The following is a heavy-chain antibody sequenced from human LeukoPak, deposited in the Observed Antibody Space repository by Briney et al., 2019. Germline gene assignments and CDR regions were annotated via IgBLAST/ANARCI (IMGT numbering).Heavy chain of an antibody. Sequence: ASVKVSCKASGGTFSSYAISWVRQAPGQGLEWMGGIIPIFGTANYAQKFQGRVTITADKSTSTAYMELSSLRSEDTAVYYCARGRTRIAVAGTEAFDIWGQGTMVTVSS. V-gene: IGHV1-69*06. D-gene: IGHD6-19*01. CDR2: IIPIFGTA. J-gene: IGHJ3*02. CDR1: GGTFSSYA. CDR3: ARGRTRIAVAGTEAFDI.